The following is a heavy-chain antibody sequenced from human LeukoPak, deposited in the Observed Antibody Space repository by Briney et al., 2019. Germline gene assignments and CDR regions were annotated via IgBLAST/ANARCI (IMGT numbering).Heavy chain of an antibody. CDR2: IYSGGST. D-gene: IGHD3-22*01. V-gene: IGHV3-66*01. CDR3: ARAPGGYDSSGYYYGSYYYYGMDV. CDR1: GFTVSSNY. Sequence: PGGSLRLFCGASGFTVSSNYMSWVRQAPGKGLEWVSVIYSGGSTYYADSVKGRFTISRDNSKNTLYLQMNSLRAEDTAVYYCARAPGGYDSSGYYYGSYYYYGMDVWGQGTTVTVSS. J-gene: IGHJ6*02.